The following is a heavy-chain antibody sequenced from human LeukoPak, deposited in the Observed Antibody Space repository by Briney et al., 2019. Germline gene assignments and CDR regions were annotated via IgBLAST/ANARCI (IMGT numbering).Heavy chain of an antibody. J-gene: IGHJ3*01. CDR1: GYTFTGYY. D-gene: IGHD6-6*01. CDR2: INPNSGGT. V-gene: IGHV1-2*02. Sequence: ASVKVSFKASGYTFTGYYMHWVRQAPGQGLEWMGWINPNSGGTSYAQKFQGRVTMTRDTSISTAYMELSRLTSDGTAVYYCARDDGRSSENAFDVWGQGTMVTVSS. CDR3: ARDDGRSSENAFDV.